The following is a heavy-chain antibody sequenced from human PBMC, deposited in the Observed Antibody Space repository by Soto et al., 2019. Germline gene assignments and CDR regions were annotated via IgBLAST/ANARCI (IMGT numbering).Heavy chain of an antibody. Sequence: SETLSLTCTVSGGSISSSDYYWGWIRQPPGKGLEWIGSIYYSGSTYYNPSLKSRVTISVDTSKNQFSLKLSSVTAADTAVYYCARGRGKTWIQLWYAFDIWGQGTMVT. CDR2: IYYSGST. CDR1: GGSISSSDYY. J-gene: IGHJ3*02. D-gene: IGHD5-18*01. CDR3: ARGRGKTWIQLWYAFDI. V-gene: IGHV4-39*01.